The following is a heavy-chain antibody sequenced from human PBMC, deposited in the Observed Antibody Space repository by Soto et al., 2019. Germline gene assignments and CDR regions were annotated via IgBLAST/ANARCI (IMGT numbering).Heavy chain of an antibody. D-gene: IGHD5-12*01. J-gene: IGHJ4*02. CDR2: ISSSSSTI. V-gene: IGHV3-48*02. CDR1: GFTISSYS. Sequence: EVQLVESGGGLVQPGGSLRLSCAASGFTISSYSMNWVRQAPGKGLEWVSYISSSSSTIYYADSVKGRLTISRDNAKNSLYLQMNSLRDADTAVYYCAREGYPFDYWGQGTLVTVSS. CDR3: AREGYPFDY.